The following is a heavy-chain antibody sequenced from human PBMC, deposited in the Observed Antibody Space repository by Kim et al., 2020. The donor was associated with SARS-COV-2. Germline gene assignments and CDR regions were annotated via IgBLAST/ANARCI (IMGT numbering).Heavy chain of an antibody. V-gene: IGHV4-31*02. CDR2: T. D-gene: IGHD3-22*01. Sequence: TFYNPSLASRVTIAVDTSKTQFSLKLSSLTSADTAVYYCARAAVITHFDYWGQGTLVTVSS. J-gene: IGHJ4*02. CDR3: ARAAVITHFDY.